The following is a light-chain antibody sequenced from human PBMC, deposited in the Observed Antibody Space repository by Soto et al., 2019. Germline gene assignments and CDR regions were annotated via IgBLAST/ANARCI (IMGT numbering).Light chain of an antibody. V-gene: IGKV1-5*03. CDR3: QQYNSYSYT. CDR1: QSISSW. Sequence: DIQMTQSPSTLSASVGDRVTITCRASQSISSWLAWYQQKPGKAPKLLIYKASSLESGVPSRFSDSGSGTEFPLTISSLQPDDFATYYCQQYNSYSYTFGQGTKLEIK. J-gene: IGKJ2*01. CDR2: KAS.